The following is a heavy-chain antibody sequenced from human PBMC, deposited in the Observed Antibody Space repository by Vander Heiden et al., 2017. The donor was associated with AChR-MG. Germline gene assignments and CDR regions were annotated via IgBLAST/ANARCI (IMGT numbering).Heavy chain of an antibody. J-gene: IGHJ4*02. Sequence: EVASLEYGGGLVPPGGSLRPSWAASGLHFISYAMSWVRQAPGKGLGWVSAISGSGGSTYYADSVKCRFTISIDNSKSTLYLQMNSLRAEDTAVYYCAKHVKAPTPHFDYWGQGTLVTVSS. V-gene: IGHV3-23*01. CDR3: AKHVKAPTPHFDY. CDR2: ISGSGGST. CDR1: GLHFISYA.